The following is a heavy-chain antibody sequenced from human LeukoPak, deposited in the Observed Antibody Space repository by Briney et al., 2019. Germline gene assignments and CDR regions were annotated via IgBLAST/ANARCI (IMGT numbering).Heavy chain of an antibody. CDR2: IYYDGST. V-gene: IGHV4-39*01. D-gene: IGHD5-18*01. CDR1: GGSISNSSYY. CDR3: ARHGRSMVTGFVDY. J-gene: IGHJ4*02. Sequence: PSETLSLTCTVSGGSISNSSYYWAWIRQPPGKGLEWIGSIYYDGSTYYNPSLKSRVTISVDTSKNQFSLELSSVTAADTAVFYCARHGRSMVTGFVDYWGQGTLVTVSS.